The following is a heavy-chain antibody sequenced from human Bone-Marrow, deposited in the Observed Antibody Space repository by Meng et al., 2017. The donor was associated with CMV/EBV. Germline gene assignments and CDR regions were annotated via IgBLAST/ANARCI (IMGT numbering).Heavy chain of an antibody. Sequence: GGSLRPSCAASGFTFSGYNMNWVRQAPGKGLEWVSSISSSSSYIYYADTVKGRFTISRDNAKNSLYLQMSSLRAEDTAVYYCARDNYSRGWEVFRFDDWGQGTLVTVSS. J-gene: IGHJ4*02. V-gene: IGHV3-21*01. D-gene: IGHD6-19*01. CDR2: ISSSSSYI. CDR3: ARDNYSRGWEVFRFDD. CDR1: GFTFSGYN.